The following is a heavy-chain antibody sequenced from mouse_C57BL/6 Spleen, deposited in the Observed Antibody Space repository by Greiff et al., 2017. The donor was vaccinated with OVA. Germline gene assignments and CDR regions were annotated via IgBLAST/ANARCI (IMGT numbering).Heavy chain of an antibody. CDR1: GYSITSGYY. V-gene: IGHV3-6*01. CDR2: ISYDGSN. CDR3: ESGDYDESFDY. Sequence: EVQLQESGPGLVKPSQSLSLTCSVTGYSITSGYYWNWIRQFPGNKLEWMGYISYDGSNNCNPSLKNRISITRDTSKNQFFLKLNSVTTEDTATYYCESGDYDESFDYWGQGTTLTVSS. J-gene: IGHJ2*01. D-gene: IGHD2-4*01.